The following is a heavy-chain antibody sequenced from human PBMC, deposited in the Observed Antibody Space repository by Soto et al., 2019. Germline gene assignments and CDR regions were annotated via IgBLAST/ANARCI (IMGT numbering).Heavy chain of an antibody. J-gene: IGHJ5*02. CDR2: IIPIFGTA. V-gene: IGHV1-69*01. Sequence: QVQLVQSGAEVKKPGSSVKVSCKASGGTFSSNAISWVRQAPGQGLEWMGGIIPIFGTANYAQKFQGRVTITADESTSIAYIELSSLSSEDTAVYYCARAHSSSDSNWFDPRGQGTLVTDSS. CDR3: ARAHSSSDSNWFDP. D-gene: IGHD6-6*01. CDR1: GGTFSSNA.